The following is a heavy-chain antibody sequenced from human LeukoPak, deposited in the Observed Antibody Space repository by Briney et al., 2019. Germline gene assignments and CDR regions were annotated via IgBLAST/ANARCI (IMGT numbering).Heavy chain of an antibody. CDR1: GYTFTGYY. CDR3: ARPYSSGWYENWFGP. V-gene: IGHV1-2*06. CDR2: INPNSGGT. Sequence: ASVKVSCKASGYTFTGYYMHWVRQAPGQGLEWMGRINPNSGGTNYAQNFQGGVTMTRDTSISTAYMELSRLTSDDTAVYYCARPYSSGWYENWFGPWGQGTLVTVSS. D-gene: IGHD6-19*01. J-gene: IGHJ5*02.